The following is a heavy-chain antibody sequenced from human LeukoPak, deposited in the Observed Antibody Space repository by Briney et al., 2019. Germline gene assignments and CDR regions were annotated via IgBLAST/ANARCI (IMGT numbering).Heavy chain of an antibody. D-gene: IGHD1-26*01. CDR2: SYYSRST. CDR3: ARGRGAGFDT. CDR1: GGSISRGGDY. Sequence: SEPLSLTCAVSGGSISRGGDYWRWIRQHPGKGLEWIGYSYYSRSTYYNPSLKSRVTISVDTSKNQFSLKLSSVTAADTAVYYCARGRGAGFDTWGQGTLVTVSS. J-gene: IGHJ5*02. V-gene: IGHV4-31*11.